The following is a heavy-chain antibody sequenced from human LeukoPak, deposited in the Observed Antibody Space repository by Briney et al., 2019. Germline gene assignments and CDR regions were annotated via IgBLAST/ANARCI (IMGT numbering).Heavy chain of an antibody. CDR1: GFTFSSCA. V-gene: IGHV3-23*01. Sequence: GGSLCPSCAASGFTFSSCAMSWVRRAPGKGLEWVSAVSGSGNDTYYRDSVKGPFTMSSDNSKNTLCLQMNSLRAEDTAIYYCVKDHWGSYYSLFAYSGHGNLVTVSS. D-gene: IGHD1-26*01. J-gene: IGHJ4*01. CDR2: VSGSGNDT. CDR3: VKDHWGSYYSLFAY.